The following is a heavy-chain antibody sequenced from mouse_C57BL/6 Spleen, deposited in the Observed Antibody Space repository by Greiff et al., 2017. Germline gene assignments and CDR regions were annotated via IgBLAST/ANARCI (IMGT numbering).Heavy chain of an antibody. Sequence: QVQLKQPGAELVKPGASVKVSCKASGYTFTSYWMHWVKQRPGQGLEWIGRIHPSDSDTNYNQKFKGKATLTADKSSSTAYMRLSSLTSEDSAVYCCAYGNYYAMDDWGQGTSVTVSS. CDR1: GYTFTSYW. V-gene: IGHV1-74*01. J-gene: IGHJ4*01. CDR3: AYGNYYAMDD. D-gene: IGHD2-1*01. CDR2: IHPSDSDT.